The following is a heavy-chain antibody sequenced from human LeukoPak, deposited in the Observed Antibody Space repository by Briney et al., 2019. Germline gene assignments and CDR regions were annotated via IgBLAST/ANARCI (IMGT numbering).Heavy chain of an antibody. CDR3: ARPHYDFWSGFYYYFDY. Sequence: GGSLRLSCAASVFTFSGYPIHWVRQAPGKGLEWVAVISYDGSNKYYADSVKGRFTISRDNSKNTLYLQMNSLRAEDTAVYYCARPHYDFWSGFYYYFDYWGQGTLVTVSS. V-gene: IGHV3-30-3*01. CDR1: VFTFSGYP. CDR2: ISYDGSNK. D-gene: IGHD3-3*01. J-gene: IGHJ4*02.